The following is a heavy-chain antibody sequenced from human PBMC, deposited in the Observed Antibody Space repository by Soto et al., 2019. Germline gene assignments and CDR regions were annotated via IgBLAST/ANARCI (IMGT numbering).Heavy chain of an antibody. CDR1: GGTFSSYA. V-gene: IGHV1-69*13. CDR3: ARAGAYYYDSSGYRTDY. Sequence: SVKVSCKASGGTFSSYAISWVRQAPGQGLEWMGGIIPIFGTANYAQKFQGRVTITADESTSTAYMELSSLRSEDTAVYYCARAGAYYYDSSGYRTDYWGQGTLVTVSS. J-gene: IGHJ4*02. CDR2: IIPIFGTA. D-gene: IGHD3-22*01.